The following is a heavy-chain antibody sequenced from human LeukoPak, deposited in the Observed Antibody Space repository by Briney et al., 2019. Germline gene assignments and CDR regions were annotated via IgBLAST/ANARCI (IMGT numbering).Heavy chain of an antibody. Sequence: PGGSLRLSCAASGFSFSTYGMRSVRQAPGKGLEWVALISYDGGTKYYADSVKGRFTISRDNSKNTLYLQMNSLRAEDTAVYYCAPGYYYFDYWGQGTLVTVSS. CDR1: GFSFSTYG. CDR3: APGYYYFDY. J-gene: IGHJ4*02. D-gene: IGHD5-18*01. CDR2: ISYDGGTK. V-gene: IGHV3-30*03.